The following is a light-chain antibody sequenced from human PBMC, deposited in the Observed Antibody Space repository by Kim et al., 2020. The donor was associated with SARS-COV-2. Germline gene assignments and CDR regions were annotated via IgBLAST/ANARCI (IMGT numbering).Light chain of an antibody. J-gene: IGLJ3*02. V-gene: IGLV7-46*01. CDR3: LLSYSGLVV. CDR1: TGTVTTTPF. Sequence: QAVVTQEPSLTVSPGGTVTLTCGSSTGTVTTTPFPYWFQQRPGQAPRTLIYDTHNKLSWTPARFSGSLLGGKAALTLSGAQPEDEADYFCLLSYSGLVVFGGGTQLTVL. CDR2: DTH.